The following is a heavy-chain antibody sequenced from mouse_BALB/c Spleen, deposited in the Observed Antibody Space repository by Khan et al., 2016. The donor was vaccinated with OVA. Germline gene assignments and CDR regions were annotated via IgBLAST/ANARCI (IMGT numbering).Heavy chain of an antibody. Sequence: EVQLQESGPGLVKPSQSLSLTCTVSGYSITSDYAWNWIRQFPGNKLEWMGYISYSGSTYNNPSHKSRISVHRDTTKNQFFLKLNSVTTEDTATYYCARRVLLLYWYFDVWGAGTTVTVSA. V-gene: IGHV3-2*02. CDR1: GYSITSDYA. D-gene: IGHD1-1*01. CDR3: ARRVLLLYWYFDV. J-gene: IGHJ1*01. CDR2: ISYSGST.